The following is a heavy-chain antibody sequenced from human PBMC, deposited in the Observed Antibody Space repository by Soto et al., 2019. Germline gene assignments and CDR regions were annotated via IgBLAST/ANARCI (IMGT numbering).Heavy chain of an antibody. CDR2: IYYSGST. CDR3: ARRPPSNWNFDS. Sequence: SETLSLTCTVSGGSISSYYWSWIRQPPGKGLEWIGYIYYSGSTNYNPSLKSRVTISVDTSTNQFSLKLSSVTAADTAVYYCARRPPSNWNFDSWGQGTLVTVSS. CDR1: GGSISSYY. J-gene: IGHJ4*02. D-gene: IGHD1-1*01. V-gene: IGHV4-59*08.